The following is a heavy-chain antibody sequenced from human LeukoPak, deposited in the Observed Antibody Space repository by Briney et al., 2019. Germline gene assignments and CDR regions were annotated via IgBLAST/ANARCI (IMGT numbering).Heavy chain of an antibody. CDR1: GGCISSYY. Sequence: SGTLSLTCAVSGGCISSYYWSWIRQPPGKGLEWIGYIYYSGSTNYNPSLKSRVTISVDTSKNQFSLKLSSVTAADTAVYYCARDLGVPAGFDPWGQGTLVTVSS. CDR2: IYYSGST. V-gene: IGHV4-59*01. J-gene: IGHJ5*02. D-gene: IGHD2-2*01. CDR3: ARDLGVPAGFDP.